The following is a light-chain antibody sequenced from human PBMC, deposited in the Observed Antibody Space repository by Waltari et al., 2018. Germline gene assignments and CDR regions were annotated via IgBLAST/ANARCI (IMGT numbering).Light chain of an antibody. CDR2: EGS. J-gene: IGLJ2*01. CDR3: CSYAGGSTSVV. Sequence: QSALTQPASVSGSPGQSITISCTETSSDVGISDFVSWHQQHPGKAPKLTIYEGSKRPSGVSNRFSASKSGNTASLTISGLQPEDEADYYCCSYAGGSTSVVFGGGTKLTVL. V-gene: IGLV2-23*01. CDR1: SSDVGISDF.